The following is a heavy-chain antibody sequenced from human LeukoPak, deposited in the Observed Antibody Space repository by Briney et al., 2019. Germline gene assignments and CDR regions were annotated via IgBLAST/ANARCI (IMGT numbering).Heavy chain of an antibody. V-gene: IGHV4-4*07. CDR1: GFTFSGSA. J-gene: IGHJ6*02. Sequence: GSLKLSCAASGFTFSGSAMHWVRQASGKGLEWVGRIYTSGSTNYNPFLKGRVTMSVDTSKNQFSLKLISVTAADSAVYYCARDLGGFGDYGSYYYYGMDVWGQGTTVTVSS. CDR3: ARDLGGFGDYGSYYYYGMDV. D-gene: IGHD4-17*01. CDR2: IYTSGST.